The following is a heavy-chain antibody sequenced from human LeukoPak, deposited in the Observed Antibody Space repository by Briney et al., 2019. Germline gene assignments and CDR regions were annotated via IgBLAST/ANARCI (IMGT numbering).Heavy chain of an antibody. V-gene: IGHV3-21*01. Sequence: GGSLRLSCEASGFTFSDYTMHWVRQTPGKGLEWVSSISGSGTYIYHADSVQGRFTISRDNAKKSLYLQMNSLRPEDTAVYYCAKFKGHYGDSEYYFDSWGQGTLVTVSS. CDR2: ISGSGTYI. D-gene: IGHD3-10*01. CDR1: GFTFSDYT. CDR3: AKFKGHYGDSEYYFDS. J-gene: IGHJ4*02.